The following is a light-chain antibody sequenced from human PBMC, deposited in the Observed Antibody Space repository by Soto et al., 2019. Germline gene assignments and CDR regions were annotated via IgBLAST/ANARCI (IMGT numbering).Light chain of an antibody. CDR3: QQYGSSGT. CDR2: GAS. V-gene: IGKV3-20*01. J-gene: IGKJ1*01. CDR1: QSVSSSY. Sequence: EIVWTQSPGPLSVSQGERVTLSYRASQSVSSSYLAWYQQKPGQAPRLLIYGASSRATGIPDLFSGSGSGTDITLTISRLEPEDFAVYYCQQYGSSGTFGQGTKVDIK.